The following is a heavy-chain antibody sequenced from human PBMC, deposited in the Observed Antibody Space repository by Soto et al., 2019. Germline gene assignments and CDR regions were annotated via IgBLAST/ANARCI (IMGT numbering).Heavy chain of an antibody. CDR2: ISNSGGST. J-gene: IGHJ4*02. V-gene: IGHV3-23*01. CDR3: AKDPVAGRPIRNY. D-gene: IGHD2-15*01. Sequence: GGSLRLSCAASGFSFSNYAMSWVRQAPGKGLEWVSAISNSGGSTDYADSVKGRFTISRDNSKSTLYLQMNSLRAEDTAVYYCAKDPVAGRPIRNYWGQGTLVTVSS. CDR1: GFSFSNYA.